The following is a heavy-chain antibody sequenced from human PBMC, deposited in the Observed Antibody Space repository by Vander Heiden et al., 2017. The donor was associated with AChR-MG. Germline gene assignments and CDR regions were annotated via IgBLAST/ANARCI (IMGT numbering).Heavy chain of an antibody. D-gene: IGHD4-17*01. V-gene: IGHV4-34*01. J-gene: IGHJ4*02. CDR3: ARVSTDYGDYRLPIDY. CDR1: GGSCSGYY. CDR2: INHSGST. Sequence: VPLQQWGAGLLRPSETLSLTCAVYGGSCSGYYWSWIRQHPGKGLEWIGEINHSGSTNYNPSHKSRVTISVDTSKNQFSLKLSSVTAADTAVYYCARVSTDYGDYRLPIDYWGQGTLVTVSS.